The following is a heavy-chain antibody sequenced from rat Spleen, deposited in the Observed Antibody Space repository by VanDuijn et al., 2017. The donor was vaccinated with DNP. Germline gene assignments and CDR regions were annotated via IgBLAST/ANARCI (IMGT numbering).Heavy chain of an antibody. CDR3: TTAGSYGFDY. Sequence: EVLLVESDGGLVQPGRSLKLSCAVSGFTFSDHYMAWVRQAPTKGLEWVASISYDSGDTYYRDSVKGRFTISRDNAISTLYLQMDSLRSEDTATYYCTTAGSYGFDYWGQRVMVTVSS. V-gene: IGHV5-20*01. CDR1: GFTFSDHY. D-gene: IGHD1-2*01. CDR2: ISYDSGDT. J-gene: IGHJ2*01.